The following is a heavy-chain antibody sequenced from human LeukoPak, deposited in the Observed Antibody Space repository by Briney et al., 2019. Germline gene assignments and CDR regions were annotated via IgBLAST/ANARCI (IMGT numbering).Heavy chain of an antibody. V-gene: IGHV3-23*01. CDR3: ARDRGSGYYCYFDY. CDR1: GFTFSSYA. J-gene: IGHJ4*02. CDR2: ISGSGGST. Sequence: GGSLRLSCAASGFTFSSYAMSWVRQAPGKGLEWVSAISGSGGSTYYADSVKGRFTISRDNSKNTLYLQMNSLRAEDTAVYYCARDRGSGYYCYFDYWGQGTLVTVSS. D-gene: IGHD3-22*01.